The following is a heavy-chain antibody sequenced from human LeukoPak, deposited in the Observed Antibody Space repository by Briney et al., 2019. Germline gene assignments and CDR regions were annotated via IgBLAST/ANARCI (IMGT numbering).Heavy chain of an antibody. CDR1: GYTFTSYD. CDR2: MNPNSGNT. CDR3: ARGRNYDFWSGYYHCWFDP. J-gene: IGHJ5*02. D-gene: IGHD3-3*01. Sequence: GASVKVSCKASGYTFTSYDINWVRQATGQGLEWMGWMNPNSGNTSYAQKFQGRVTMTRNTSISTAYMELSSLRSEDTAVYYCARGRNYDFWSGYYHCWFDPWGQGTLVTVSS. V-gene: IGHV1-8*01.